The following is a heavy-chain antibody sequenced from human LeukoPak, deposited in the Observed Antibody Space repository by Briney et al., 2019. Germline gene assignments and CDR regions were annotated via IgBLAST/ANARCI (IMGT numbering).Heavy chain of an antibody. CDR2: IYYSGST. J-gene: IGHJ5*02. CDR1: GGSISSGDYY. D-gene: IGHD3-3*01. V-gene: IGHV4-30-4*08. CDR3: ARSLGGDFWSGYYKWFDP. Sequence: SETLSLTCTVSGGSISSGDYYWSWIRQPPGKGLEWIGYIYYSGSTYYNPSLKSRVAISADTSKNQFSLKLSSVTAADTAVYYCARSLGGDFWSGYYKWFDPWGQGTLVTVSS.